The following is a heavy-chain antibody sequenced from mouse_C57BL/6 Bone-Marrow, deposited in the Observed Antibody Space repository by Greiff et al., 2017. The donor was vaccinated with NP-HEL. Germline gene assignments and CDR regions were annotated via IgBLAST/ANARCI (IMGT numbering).Heavy chain of an antibody. CDR2: IHPNSGST. CDR1: GYTFTSYW. V-gene: IGHV1-64*01. D-gene: IGHD6-1*01. J-gene: IGHJ2*01. Sequence: QVHVKQSGAELVKPGASVKLSCKASGYTFTSYWMHWVKQRPGQGLEWIGMIHPNSGSTNYNEKFKSKATLTVDKSSSTAYMQLSSLTSEDSAVYYCARTPVDYWGQGTTLTVSS. CDR3: ARTPVDY.